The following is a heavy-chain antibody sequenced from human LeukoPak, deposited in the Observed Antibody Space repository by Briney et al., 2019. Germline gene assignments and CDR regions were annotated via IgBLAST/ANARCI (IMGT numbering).Heavy chain of an antibody. J-gene: IGHJ4*02. V-gene: IGHV4-61*01. CDR2: IYSSGST. CDR1: GGSVSSGNYH. D-gene: IGHD7-27*01. CDR3: VRTTGGY. Sequence: SETLSLTCTASGGSVSSGNYHWSWIRQPPGKGLEWIAYIYSSGSTKYNPSLKSRVTISVDTSKNQFSLRLTSVTAADTAMYYCVRTTGGYWGQGTLVTVSS.